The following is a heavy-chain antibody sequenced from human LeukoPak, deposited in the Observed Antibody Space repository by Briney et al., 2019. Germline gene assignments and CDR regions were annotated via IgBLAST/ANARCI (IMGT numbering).Heavy chain of an antibody. V-gene: IGHV3-33*01. CDR3: ARGLYCGGDCYRPRAEYFQH. J-gene: IGHJ1*01. CDR2: IWYDGSNK. CDR1: GFTFSSYG. Sequence: PGRSLRLSCAASGFTFSSYGMHWVRQAPGRGLEWVAVIWYDGSNKYYADSVKGRFTISRDNSKNTQFLQMNSLRAEGTAVYYCARGLYCGGDCYRPRAEYFQHWGQGTLVTVSS. D-gene: IGHD2-21*02.